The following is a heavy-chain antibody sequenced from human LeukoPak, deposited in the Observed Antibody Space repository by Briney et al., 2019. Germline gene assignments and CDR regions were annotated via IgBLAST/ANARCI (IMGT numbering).Heavy chain of an antibody. V-gene: IGHV4-34*01. CDR3: ARGQWRFSSSWSYNWFDP. CDR1: GGSFRGYY. D-gene: IGHD6-13*01. CDR2: INHSGST. J-gene: IGHJ5*02. Sequence: SETLSLTCAVYGGSFRGYYCSWIRQPPGKGLEWIGEINHSGSTNYNPSLKSRVTISVDTSMNQFSLKLSSVTAADTAVYYCARGQWRFSSSWSYNWFDPWGQGTLVTVSS.